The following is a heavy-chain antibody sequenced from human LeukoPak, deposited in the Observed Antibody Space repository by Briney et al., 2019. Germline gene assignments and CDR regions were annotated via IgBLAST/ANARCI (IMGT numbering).Heavy chain of an antibody. CDR2: INPKSGDT. J-gene: IGHJ4*02. Sequence: ASVKVSCKGSGYSFTDYYMHWVRQAPGQGLEWMGWINPKSGDTKYAQKFQGRITMTRDTSICTSYMELSRLRSDDTAVYYCARERCTTAGCDKSFDSWGQGTLITVSS. CDR1: GYSFTDYY. V-gene: IGHV1-2*02. CDR3: ARERCTTAGCDKSFDS. D-gene: IGHD2-2*02.